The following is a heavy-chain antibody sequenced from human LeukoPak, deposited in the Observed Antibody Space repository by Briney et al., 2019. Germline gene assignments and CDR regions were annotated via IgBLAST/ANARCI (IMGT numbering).Heavy chain of an antibody. CDR2: IKSKTDGGSK. D-gene: IGHD2-8*01. V-gene: IGHV3-15*01. CDR1: GRTFTEHY. CDR3: TTVVVLMVYAIDY. Sequence: GGSLRLSCAASGRTFTEHYMLWIRQAPGKGLEWVGRIKSKTDGGSKDYAATVKGRFTISRDESKNALYLQMSSLKTEDTAVYYCTTVVVLMVYAIDYWGQGTLVTVSS. J-gene: IGHJ4*02.